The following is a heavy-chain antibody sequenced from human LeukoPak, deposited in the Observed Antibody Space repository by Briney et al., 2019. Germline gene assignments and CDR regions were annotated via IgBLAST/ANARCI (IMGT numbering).Heavy chain of an antibody. CDR1: GGSISSGSYY. D-gene: IGHD2-2*01. Sequence: SETLSLTCTVSGGSISSGSYYWSWIRQPAGKGLEWTGRIYTSGSTNYNPSLKSRVTISVDTSKNQFSLKLSSVTAADTAVYYCARRRSSTTANWFDPWGQGTLVTVSS. CDR3: ARRRSSTTANWFDP. V-gene: IGHV4-61*02. J-gene: IGHJ5*02. CDR2: IYTSGST.